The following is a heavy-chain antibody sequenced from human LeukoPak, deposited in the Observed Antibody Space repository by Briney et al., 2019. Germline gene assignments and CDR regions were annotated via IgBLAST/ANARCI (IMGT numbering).Heavy chain of an antibody. V-gene: IGHV3-23*01. CDR1: GFTFSSYA. CDR3: AKVLLWFGPEY. J-gene: IGHJ4*02. D-gene: IGHD3-10*01. CDR2: ISGSGGST. Sequence: GGSPRLSCAASGFTFSSYAMSWVRQAPGKGLEWVSGISGSGGSTYYADSVKGRFTISRDNSESTLYLQMNSLRAEDTAVYYCAKVLLWFGPEYWGQGTLVTVSS.